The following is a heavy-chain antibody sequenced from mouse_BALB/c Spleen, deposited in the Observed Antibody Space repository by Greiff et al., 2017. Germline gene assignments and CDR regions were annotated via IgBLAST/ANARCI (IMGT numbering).Heavy chain of an antibody. CDR2: IDPANGNT. CDR3: ASPYYYGSSFYWYFDV. J-gene: IGHJ1*01. CDR1: GFNIKDTY. Sequence: EVQLQQSGAELVKPGASVKLSCTASGFNIKDTYMHWVKQRPEQGLEWIGRIDPANGNTKYDPKFQGKATITADTSSNTAYLQLSSLTSEDTAVYYGASPYYYGSSFYWYFDVWGAGTTVTVSS. D-gene: IGHD1-1*01. V-gene: IGHV14-3*02.